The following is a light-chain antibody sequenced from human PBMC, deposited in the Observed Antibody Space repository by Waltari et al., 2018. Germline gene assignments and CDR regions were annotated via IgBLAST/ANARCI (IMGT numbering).Light chain of an antibody. CDR3: CSFASRIGV. Sequence: QSALTQPASVSVSPGQSITISCTGTSSDVGSYNFVSWYQQHPGKAPKLIISEVTKRPSGFSNRFSGSKSGNTASLTISGLQADDEADYYCCSFASRIGVFGGGTKVTVL. CDR1: SSDVGSYNF. V-gene: IGLV2-23*02. J-gene: IGLJ2*01. CDR2: EVT.